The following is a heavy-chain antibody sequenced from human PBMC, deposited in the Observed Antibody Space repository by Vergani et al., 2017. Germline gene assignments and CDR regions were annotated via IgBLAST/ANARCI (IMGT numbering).Heavy chain of an antibody. Sequence: QMQLVQSGPEVKKPGTSVKVSCKASGFTFTSSAMQWVRQARGQRLEWIGWIVVGSGNTNYAQKFQERVTITRDISTSTAYMELSSLRSEDTAVYYCAASQYYDILTGYFVGMDVWGQGTTVTVSS. CDR2: IVVGSGNT. CDR1: GFTFTSSA. J-gene: IGHJ6*02. CDR3: AASQYYDILTGYFVGMDV. D-gene: IGHD3-9*01. V-gene: IGHV1-58*02.